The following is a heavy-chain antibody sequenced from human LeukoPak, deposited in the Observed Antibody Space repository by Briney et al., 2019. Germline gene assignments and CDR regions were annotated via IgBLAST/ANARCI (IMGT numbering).Heavy chain of an antibody. CDR2: ISGSVGST. J-gene: IGHJ4*02. CDR1: GFAFSSYA. CDR3: AKIKGVAY. V-gene: IGHV3-23*01. Sequence: PGGSLRLSCAAAGFAFSSYAMSWGPQAPGRGVERVSAISGSVGSTYSADSVKGRFNISRDNSKNTLYLQMNSLRAEDTAVYYCAKIKGVAYWGQGTLVTVSS.